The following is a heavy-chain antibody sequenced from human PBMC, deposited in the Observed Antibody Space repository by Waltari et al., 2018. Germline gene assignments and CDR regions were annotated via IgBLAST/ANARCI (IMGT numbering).Heavy chain of an antibody. CDR1: GFTFITYA. CDR3: ANRGLDYGDQGKDY. J-gene: IGHJ4*02. Sequence: EVQLLESGGGSVQPGGSLRLSCAASGFTFITYALTRVRQAPGKGVEWVSLLYSDGTTYYADSVKGRFSVSRDNSKNTLYLQMNSLRVEDTAIYYCANRGLDYGDQGKDYWGQGTLVTVSS. D-gene: IGHD4-17*01. CDR2: LLYSDGTT. V-gene: IGHV3-23*03.